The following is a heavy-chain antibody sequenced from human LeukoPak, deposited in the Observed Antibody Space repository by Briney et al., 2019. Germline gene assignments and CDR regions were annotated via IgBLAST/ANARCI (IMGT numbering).Heavy chain of an antibody. CDR3: AKRKNSPGYSSLDQ. CDR2: VSRTGSTK. V-gene: IGHV3-23*01. D-gene: IGHD2-15*01. J-gene: IGHJ4*02. CDR1: GFTFSSFA. Sequence: GGSLRLACVASGFTFSSFALDWVRQAPGRGLEWISVVSRTGSTKNYADSVKGRFTVSRDNSKNTVYLQMNSLRVDDSAVYYCAKRKNSPGYSSLDQWGQGTLVTVSS.